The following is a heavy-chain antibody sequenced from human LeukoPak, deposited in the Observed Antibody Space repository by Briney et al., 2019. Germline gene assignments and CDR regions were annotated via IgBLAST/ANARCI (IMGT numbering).Heavy chain of an antibody. CDR1: GGSISSGDYY. D-gene: IGHD3-3*01. CDR3: ARGQTDFWSGYFTFDP. J-gene: IGHJ5*02. CDR2: IYYSGST. V-gene: IGHV4-30-4*01. Sequence: SQTLSLTCTVSGGSISSGDYYWSWIRQPPGKGLEWIGYIYYSGSTYYNPSLKSRVTISVDRSKNQFSLKLSSVTAADTAVYYCARGQTDFWSGYFTFDPWGQGTLVTVSS.